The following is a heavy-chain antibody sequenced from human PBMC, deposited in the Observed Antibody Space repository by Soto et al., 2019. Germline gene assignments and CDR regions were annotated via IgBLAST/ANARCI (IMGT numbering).Heavy chain of an antibody. J-gene: IGHJ5*02. CDR1: GYTFTSYG. Sequence: QVQLVQSGAEVKKPGASVKVSCKASGYTFTSYGISWVRQAPGQGLEWMGWISAYYGNTNYAQKLQGRVTMTTDTSTSTAYMELRSLRSDDTAVYYCARDLSRYCSGGSCYQIDWFDPWGQGTLVTVSS. CDR3: ARDLSRYCSGGSCYQIDWFDP. D-gene: IGHD2-15*01. CDR2: ISAYYGNT. V-gene: IGHV1-18*04.